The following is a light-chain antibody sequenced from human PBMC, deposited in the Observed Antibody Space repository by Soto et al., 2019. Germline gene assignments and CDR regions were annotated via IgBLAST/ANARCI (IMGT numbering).Light chain of an antibody. Sequence: IPVPPTPSTRSGAVGGRVTQPCRASRTSSSWLAWYQQRPGKAPKHLIYKAPPLKSGRPSRCSGSGSETEYPPTIISRQPHEVAAYYYQQNNSSSSLTFGQGT. CDR2: KAP. CDR3: QQNNSSSSLT. V-gene: IGKV1-5*03. CDR1: RTSSSW. J-gene: IGKJ5*01.